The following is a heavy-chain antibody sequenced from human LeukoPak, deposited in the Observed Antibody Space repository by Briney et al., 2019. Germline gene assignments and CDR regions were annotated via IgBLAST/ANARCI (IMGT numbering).Heavy chain of an antibody. V-gene: IGHV1-69*05. CDR1: GDIYSSYA. CDR3: ARGGDSNWFDP. J-gene: IGHJ5*02. D-gene: IGHD3-10*01. Sequence: GASVKVFCKVSGDIYSSYAVSWVRHAPGQGLEWMGRIIPIFGTANYAQKFQGRVTIRTDESTSTAYREVSSLRSEDTAVSGCARGGDSNWFDPWGQGTLVTASS. CDR2: IIPIFGTA.